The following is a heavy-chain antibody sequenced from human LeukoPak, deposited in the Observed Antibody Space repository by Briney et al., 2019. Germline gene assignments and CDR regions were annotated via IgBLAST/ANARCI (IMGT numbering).Heavy chain of an antibody. V-gene: IGHV3-53*01. J-gene: IGHJ4*02. D-gene: IGHD4-11*01. CDR1: GITVSSNY. CDR2: MYSGGNT. CDR3: ARGIGSTVFFDH. Sequence: GGSLRLSCAASGITVSSNYMSWVRQAPGKGLEWVSVMYSGGNTYYADSVKGRFTISRDKSKNTLYLQMYSLRAEDTAVYYCARGIGSTVFFDHWGQGTLVTVSS.